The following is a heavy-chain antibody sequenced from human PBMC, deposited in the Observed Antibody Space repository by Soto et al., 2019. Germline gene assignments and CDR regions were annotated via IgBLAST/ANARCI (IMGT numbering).Heavy chain of an antibody. CDR3: ARDRDSSYFPPPYYFAS. CDR1: AFTFRSYT. J-gene: IGHJ4*02. Sequence: GGSLRLSCAASAFTFRSYTMHWVRQAPGKGLEWVATISYDGSKTNYADSVRGRFTISRDNSKSTLFLQMDSLRPEDTAVYSCARDRDSSYFPPPYYFASWGQGTLVTVSS. D-gene: IGHD4-4*01. V-gene: IGHV3-30*04. CDR2: ISYDGSKT.